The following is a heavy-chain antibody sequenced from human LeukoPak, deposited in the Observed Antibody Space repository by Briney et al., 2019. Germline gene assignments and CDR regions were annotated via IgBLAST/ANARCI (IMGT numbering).Heavy chain of an antibody. Sequence: ASVRVSCKASGYTLSGYYIHWVRQAPGQGLEWLGWINPNSGETNYAQRFQGGVTLTRDTSISTFYKDVSRLRSDDTAVYFCARYNWNDVVSALDYWGQGTLVTVSS. CDR3: ARYNWNDVVSALDY. CDR2: INPNSGET. J-gene: IGHJ4*02. V-gene: IGHV1-2*02. CDR1: GYTLSGYY. D-gene: IGHD1-1*01.